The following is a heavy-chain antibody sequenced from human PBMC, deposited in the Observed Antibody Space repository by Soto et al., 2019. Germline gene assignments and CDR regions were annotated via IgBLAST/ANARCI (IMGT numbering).Heavy chain of an antibody. CDR3: ARGRSSGWYPVPIFDY. V-gene: IGHV4-31*03. D-gene: IGHD6-19*01. J-gene: IGHJ4*02. Sequence: PSETLSLTCTVSGGSISSGGYYWSWIRQHPGKGLEWIGYIYYSGSTYYNPSLKSRVTISVDTSKNQFSLKLSSVTAADTAVYYCARGRSSGWYPVPIFDYWGQGTLVTVSS. CDR1: GGSISSGGYY. CDR2: IYYSGST.